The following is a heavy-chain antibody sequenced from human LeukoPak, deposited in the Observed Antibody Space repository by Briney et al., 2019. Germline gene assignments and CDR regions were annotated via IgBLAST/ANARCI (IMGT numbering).Heavy chain of an antibody. D-gene: IGHD3-10*01. Sequence: GSLRLFCAASGFTFSSYAMHWVRPAPGKGLEWVAVISYDGSNKYYADSVKGRFTISRDNSKNMLYLQMNSLRAEDTAVYYCAREAGVWFDPWGQGTLVTVSS. CDR2: ISYDGSNK. V-gene: IGHV3-30*01. CDR1: GFTFSSYA. J-gene: IGHJ5*02. CDR3: AREAGVWFDP.